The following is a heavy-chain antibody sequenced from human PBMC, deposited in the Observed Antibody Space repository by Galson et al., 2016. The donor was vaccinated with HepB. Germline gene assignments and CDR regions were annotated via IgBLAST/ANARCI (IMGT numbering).Heavy chain of an antibody. CDR3: ARGRNGFGSSTDH. D-gene: IGHD1-26*01. CDR2: IWYDGNE. Sequence: SLRLSCAASGFIFSSYGMHWVRQAPGKGLEWVAVIWYDGNEYYADSVEGRFTISRANSKNTLYLQMNTMRAEDTAVYYCARGRNGFGSSTDHWGQGTLVTVSS. CDR1: GFIFSSYG. J-gene: IGHJ4*02. V-gene: IGHV3-33*01.